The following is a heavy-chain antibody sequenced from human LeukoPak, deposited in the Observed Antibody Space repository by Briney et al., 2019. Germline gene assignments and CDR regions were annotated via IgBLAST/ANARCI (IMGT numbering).Heavy chain of an antibody. Sequence: GESLKISCKGSGYSFTNYWIGWVRQMPGKGLEWMGIIYPSDSDTRYSPSFQCQVTISADKSISTAYLQWSSLKASDTAMYYCARHRYYYDSSGYYRRYAFDIWGQGTMVTVSS. D-gene: IGHD3-22*01. CDR2: IYPSDSDT. J-gene: IGHJ3*02. CDR1: GYSFTNYW. CDR3: ARHRYYYDSSGYYRRYAFDI. V-gene: IGHV5-51*01.